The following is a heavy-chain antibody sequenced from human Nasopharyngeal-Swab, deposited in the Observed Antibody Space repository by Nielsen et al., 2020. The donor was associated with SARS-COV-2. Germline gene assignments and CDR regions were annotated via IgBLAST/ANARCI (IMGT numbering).Heavy chain of an antibody. D-gene: IGHD6-13*01. CDR1: GGSISSSSYY. CDR2: IYYSGST. CDR3: ARSEAEDYSSSWYDY. Sequence: GSLRLSCTVSGGSISSSSYYWGWIRQPPGKGLEWVGSIYYSGSTYYNPSLKSRVTISVDTSKNQFSLKLSSVTAADTAIYYCARSEAEDYSSSWYDYWGQGTLVTVSS. V-gene: IGHV4-39*01. J-gene: IGHJ4*02.